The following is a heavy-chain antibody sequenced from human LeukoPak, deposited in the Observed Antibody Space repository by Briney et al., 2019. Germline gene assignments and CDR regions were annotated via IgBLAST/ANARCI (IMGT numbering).Heavy chain of an antibody. V-gene: IGHV4-34*01. CDR1: GGSISSYY. CDR3: ARGNVLRFLEWLLFDY. D-gene: IGHD3-3*01. J-gene: IGHJ4*02. CDR2: INHSGST. Sequence: SETLSLTCTVSGGSISSYYWSWIRQPPGKGLEWIGEINHSGSTNYNPSLKSRVTISVDTSKNQFSLKLSSVTAADTAVYYCARGNVLRFLEWLLFDYWGQGTLVTVSS.